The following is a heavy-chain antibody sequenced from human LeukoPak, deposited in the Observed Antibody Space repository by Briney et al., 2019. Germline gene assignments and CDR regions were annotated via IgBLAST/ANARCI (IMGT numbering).Heavy chain of an antibody. CDR2: INPNSGGT. D-gene: IGHD3-10*01. CDR3: ARGAAIDILLMVRGEDAFDI. V-gene: IGHV1-2*04. Sequence: VASVKVSCKASGYTFTGYYMHWVRQAPGQGLEWMGWINPNSGGTNYAQKFQGWVTMTRDTSISTAYMELSRLRSDDTAVYYCARGAAIDILLMVRGEDAFDIWGQGTMVTVSS. CDR1: GYTFTGYY. J-gene: IGHJ3*02.